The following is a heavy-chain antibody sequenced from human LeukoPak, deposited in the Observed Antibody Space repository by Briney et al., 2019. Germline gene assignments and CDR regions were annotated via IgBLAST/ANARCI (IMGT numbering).Heavy chain of an antibody. V-gene: IGHV3-74*01. J-gene: IGHJ4*02. CDR3: ARELYSTSWTFDY. CDR2: INSDGSST. Sequence: GGSLRLSCAASGFTFSSYWMHWVRQAPGKGLVWVSRINSDGSSTSYADSVKGRFTISRDNAKNSLYLQMNSLRAEDTAIYYCARELYSTSWTFDYWGQETLVTVSS. CDR1: GFTFSSYW. D-gene: IGHD6-13*01.